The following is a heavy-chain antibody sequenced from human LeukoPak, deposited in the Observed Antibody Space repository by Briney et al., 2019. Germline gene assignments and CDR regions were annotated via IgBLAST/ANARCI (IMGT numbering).Heavy chain of an antibody. CDR2: INHSGST. Sequence: SETLSLTCAVYGGSSSGYYWSWIRQPPGKGREWIGEINHSGSTNYNPSLKSRVTISVDTSKNQFSLKLSSVTAADTAVYYCASVLGTRSPGTLDYWGQGTLVTVSS. J-gene: IGHJ4*02. D-gene: IGHD3-10*01. CDR1: GGSSSGYY. V-gene: IGHV4-34*01. CDR3: ASVLGTRSPGTLDY.